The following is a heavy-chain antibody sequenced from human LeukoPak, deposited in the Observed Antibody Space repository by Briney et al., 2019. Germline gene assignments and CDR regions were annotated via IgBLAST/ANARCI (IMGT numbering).Heavy chain of an antibody. CDR1: GFTFDDYA. J-gene: IGHJ4*02. D-gene: IGHD6-19*01. CDR2: ISWNSGSI. CDR3: AKATVAGTGGTFDY. Sequence: SLRLSCAASGFTFDDYAMHWVRPAPGKGLEWVSGISWNSGSIGYADSVKGRLTISRDNAKNSLYLQMNSLRAEDMALYYRAKATVAGTGGTFDYWGQGTLVTVSS. V-gene: IGHV3-9*03.